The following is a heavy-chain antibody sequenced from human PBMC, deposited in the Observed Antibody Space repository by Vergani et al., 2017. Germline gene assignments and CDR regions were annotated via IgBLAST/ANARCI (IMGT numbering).Heavy chain of an antibody. Sequence: QVQLVQSGAEVKKPGASVKVSCKASGYTFTSYDISWVRQAPGQGLEWMGWISAYNGNTNYAQKLQGRVTMTTATSTSTAYMELRSLRSDDTAVYYCARDGDPGCSSTSCYSSGWGQGTLVTVSS. D-gene: IGHD2-2*01. V-gene: IGHV1-18*01. CDR2: ISAYNGNT. CDR3: ARDGDPGCSSTSCYSSG. CDR1: GYTFTSYD. J-gene: IGHJ4*02.